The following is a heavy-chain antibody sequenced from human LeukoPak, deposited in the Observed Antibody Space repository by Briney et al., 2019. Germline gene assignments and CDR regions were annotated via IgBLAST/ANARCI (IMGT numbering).Heavy chain of an antibody. J-gene: IGHJ4*02. Sequence: GASVKVSCKASGGTFSSYAISWVRQAPGQGLEWMGRIIPILGIANYAQKFQGRVTITADKSTSTAYMDLSRLKSDDTAVYYCARDRSRGYSYGLESLYWGQGTLVTVSS. CDR1: GGTFSSYA. CDR2: IIPILGIA. CDR3: ARDRSRGYSYGLESLY. V-gene: IGHV1-69*04. D-gene: IGHD5-18*01.